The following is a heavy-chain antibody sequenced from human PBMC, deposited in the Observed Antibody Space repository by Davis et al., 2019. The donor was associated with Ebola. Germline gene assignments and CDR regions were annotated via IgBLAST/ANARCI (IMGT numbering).Heavy chain of an antibody. V-gene: IGHV5-51*01. CDR1: GYTFANYW. J-gene: IGHJ3*02. CDR3: ASLRRTITGMDDAFDI. Sequence: GESLKISCKGSGYTFANYWIGWVRQMPGKGLEWMGIIFPGDSDTRYSPSFEGQVTISADKSINTAYLKLSNLKASDSAIYYCASLRRTITGMDDAFDIWGQGTMVTVSS. CDR2: IFPGDSDT. D-gene: IGHD2-8*02.